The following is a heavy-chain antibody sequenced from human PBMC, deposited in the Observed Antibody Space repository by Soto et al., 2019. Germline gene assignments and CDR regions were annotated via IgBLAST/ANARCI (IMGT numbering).Heavy chain of an antibody. Sequence: GGSLRLSCAASGFTFSSYAMSWVRQAPGKGLEWVSAISGSGGSTYYADSVKGRFTISRDNSKNTLYLQMNSLRAEDTAVYYCAKLEAGYCSSTSCYNNWFDPWGQGTLVTVSS. D-gene: IGHD2-2*02. CDR2: ISGSGGST. J-gene: IGHJ5*02. CDR1: GFTFSSYA. CDR3: AKLEAGYCSSTSCYNNWFDP. V-gene: IGHV3-23*01.